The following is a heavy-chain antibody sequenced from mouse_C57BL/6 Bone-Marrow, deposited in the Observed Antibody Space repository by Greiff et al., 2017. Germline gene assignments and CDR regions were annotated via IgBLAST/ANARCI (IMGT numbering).Heavy chain of an antibody. CDR2: ILPGSGST. D-gene: IGHD1-1*01. Sequence: QVQLKESGAELMKPGASVKLSCKATGYTFTGYWIEWVKQRPGHGLEWIGEILPGSGSTNYNEKFKGKAAFTADTSSNTAYMQLSSLTTEDSAIYYCARKELGLLRYPRYFDVWGTGTTVTVSS. V-gene: IGHV1-9*01. J-gene: IGHJ1*03. CDR3: ARKELGLLRYPRYFDV. CDR1: GYTFTGYW.